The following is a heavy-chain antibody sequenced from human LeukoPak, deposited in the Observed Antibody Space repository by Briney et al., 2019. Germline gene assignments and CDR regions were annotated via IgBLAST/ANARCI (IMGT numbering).Heavy chain of an antibody. D-gene: IGHD5-12*01. V-gene: IGHV3-7*01. CDR1: GFTFSSYS. J-gene: IGHJ4*02. CDR3: ARALERCSGYDYVFGSSWCTPGGY. Sequence: PGGSLRLSCAASGFTFSSYSMNWVRQAPGKGLEWVANIKQDGSEKYYVDSVKGRFTISRDNAKNSLYLQMNSLRAEDTAVYYCARALERCSGYDYVFGSSWCTPGGYWGQGTLVTVSS. CDR2: IKQDGSEK.